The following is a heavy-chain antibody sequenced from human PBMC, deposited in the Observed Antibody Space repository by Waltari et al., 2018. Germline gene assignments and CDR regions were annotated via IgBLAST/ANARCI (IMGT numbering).Heavy chain of an antibody. D-gene: IGHD3-10*01. J-gene: IGHJ6*03. Sequence: VQLVKSGAEVKKNGASGKGSCKAAGYSFTSDKINWVRQAAGQGLEWMGWMNPTSGSTGYAQKFQDRVTITRNTSIGTAYMELRSLRSEDTAVYYCARDYGSGTYYYMDVWGKGTTVTVSS. CDR1: GYSFTSDK. V-gene: IGHV1-8*03. CDR3: ARDYGSGTYYYMDV. CDR2: MNPTSGST.